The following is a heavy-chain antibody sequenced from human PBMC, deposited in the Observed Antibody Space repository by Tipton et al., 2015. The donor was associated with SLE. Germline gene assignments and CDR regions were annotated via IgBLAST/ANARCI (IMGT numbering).Heavy chain of an antibody. CDR3: ARHIWAPGNWLDP. J-gene: IGHJ5*02. V-gene: IGHV4-31*02. Sequence: LRLSCTVSGGSISSGGYYWSWIRQHPGKGLEWIGYIYYKGTTYYNPSLKSRVTISVDTSKNQFSLKLRSVTAADTAVYFCARHIWAPGNWLDPWGRGTLVTVSS. CDR1: GGSISSGGYY. D-gene: IGHD1-26*01. CDR2: IYYKGTT.